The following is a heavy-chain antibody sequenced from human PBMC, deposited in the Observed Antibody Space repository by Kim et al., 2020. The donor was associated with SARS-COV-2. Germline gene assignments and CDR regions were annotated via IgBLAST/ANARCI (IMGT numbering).Heavy chain of an antibody. Sequence: YAASVKGRFTISRDDSKNTAYLQMNSLKTEDTAVYYCTREDGFLEWLEVYWGQGTLVTVSS. D-gene: IGHD3-3*01. CDR3: TREDGFLEWLEVY. V-gene: IGHV3-73*01. J-gene: IGHJ4*02.